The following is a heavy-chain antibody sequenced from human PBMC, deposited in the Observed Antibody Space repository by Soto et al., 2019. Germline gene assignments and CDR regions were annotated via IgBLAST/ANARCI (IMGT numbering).Heavy chain of an antibody. CDR2: ISGSGGST. CDR3: AKSRPHSGYDLESYYFDY. Sequence: GGSLRLSCAASGFTFSSYAMSWVRQAPGKGLEWVSAISGSGGSTYYADSVKGRFTISRDNSKNTLYLQMNSLRAEDTAVYYCAKSRPHSGYDLESYYFDYWGQGTLVTVSS. V-gene: IGHV3-23*01. D-gene: IGHD5-12*01. CDR1: GFTFSSYA. J-gene: IGHJ4*02.